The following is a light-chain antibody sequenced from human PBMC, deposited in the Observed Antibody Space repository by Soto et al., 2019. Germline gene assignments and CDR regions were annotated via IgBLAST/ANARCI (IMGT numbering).Light chain of an antibody. CDR1: QDITNY. Sequence: DIQMTQSPSSLSASVGDRVTITCQASQDITNYLNWYQQKPGKAPNLLINDASKLETGVPSRFSGRGSGTHFTLTISSLQPEDIEIYYCQQFDNLPSTFGQGTKVDIK. J-gene: IGKJ2*01. V-gene: IGKV1-33*01. CDR3: QQFDNLPST. CDR2: DAS.